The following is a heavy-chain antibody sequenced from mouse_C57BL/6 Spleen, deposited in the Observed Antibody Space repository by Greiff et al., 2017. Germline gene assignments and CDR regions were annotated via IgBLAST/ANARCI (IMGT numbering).Heavy chain of an antibody. CDR1: GYTFTSYW. Sequence: QVQLKQPGAELVRPGSSVKLSCKASGYTFTSYWMDWVKQRPGQGLEWIGNIYPSDSETHYNQKFKDKATLTVDKSSSTAYMQLSSLTSEDSAVYYCARRDSSGYDYFDYWGQGTTLTVSS. J-gene: IGHJ2*01. CDR2: IYPSDSET. CDR3: ARRDSSGYDYFDY. V-gene: IGHV1-61*01. D-gene: IGHD3-2*02.